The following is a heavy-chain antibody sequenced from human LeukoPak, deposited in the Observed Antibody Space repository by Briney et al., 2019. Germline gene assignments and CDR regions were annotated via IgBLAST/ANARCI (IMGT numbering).Heavy chain of an antibody. V-gene: IGHV4-39*01. CDR3: AVLVSGRILT. Sequence: SETLSLTPTVSGGSISSTATYWGWIRQSPGKGLEWIGCFYYRGSTYYNPSLKSRVTISVDTFKNQFYLELSSLTAADTAVHYCAVLVSGRILTRGQGNLVTVSS. CDR2: FYYRGST. J-gene: IGHJ4*02. CDR1: GGSISSTATY. D-gene: IGHD2/OR15-2a*01.